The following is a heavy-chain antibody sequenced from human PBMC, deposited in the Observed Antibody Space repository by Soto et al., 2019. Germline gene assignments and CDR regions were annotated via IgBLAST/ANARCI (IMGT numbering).Heavy chain of an antibody. CDR2: IYYSGST. D-gene: IGHD3-10*01. V-gene: IGHV4-31*03. J-gene: IGHJ4*02. CDR3: ARVDGSGSRVDY. CDR1: GGSISSGGYY. Sequence: TLSLTCTVSGGSISSGGYYWSWIRQHPGKGLEWIGYIYYSGSTYYNPSLKSRVTISVDTSKNQFSLKLSSVTAADTAVYYCARVDGSGSRVDYWGQGTLVTVSS.